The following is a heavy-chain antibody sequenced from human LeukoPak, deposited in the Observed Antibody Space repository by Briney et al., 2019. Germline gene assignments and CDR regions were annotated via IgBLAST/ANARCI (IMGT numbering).Heavy chain of an antibody. D-gene: IGHD5-24*01. Sequence: ASVKVSCKASGYTFTGYYMHWVRQAPGQGLEWMGIINPSGGSTSYAQKFQGRVTMTRDTSTSTVYMELSSLRSEDTAVYYCAREVGSVGDGYNSDAFDIWGQGTMVTVSS. J-gene: IGHJ3*02. CDR1: GYTFTGYY. CDR3: AREVGSVGDGYNSDAFDI. CDR2: INPSGGST. V-gene: IGHV1-46*01.